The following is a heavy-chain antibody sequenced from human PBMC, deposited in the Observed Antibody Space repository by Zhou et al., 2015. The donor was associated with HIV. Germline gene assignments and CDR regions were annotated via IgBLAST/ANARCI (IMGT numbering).Heavy chain of an antibody. D-gene: IGHD6-13*01. CDR2: IIPIFGTA. CDR1: GDDDGNFH. CDR3: AREMVPAAAGTGPNTDSYYYYGMDV. J-gene: IGHJ6*02. V-gene: IGHV1-69*01. Sequence: QVEFLQSGAAMKAPGSSLTISCRVSGDDDGNFHFGTYFLVWVRQAPGQGLEWMGGIIPIFGTANYAQKFQGRVTITADESTSTAYMELSSLRSEDTAVYYCAREMVPAAAGTGPNTDSYYYYGMDVWGQGTTVTVSS.